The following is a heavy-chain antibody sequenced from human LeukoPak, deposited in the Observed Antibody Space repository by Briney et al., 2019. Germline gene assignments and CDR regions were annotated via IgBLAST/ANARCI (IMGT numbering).Heavy chain of an antibody. J-gene: IGHJ6*02. Sequence: PGGSLRLSCEASGFTFWNYGVHWVRRAPGKGLEWVAVISYDGRNQHYADSVKGRFTISRDNSKNTVYLQLNSLRADDTAVYYCAKDRRMMSAYYGMDVWGQGTTVTVSS. CDR2: ISYDGRNQ. V-gene: IGHV3-30*18. D-gene: IGHD3-16*01. CDR1: GFTFWNYG. CDR3: AKDRRMMSAYYGMDV.